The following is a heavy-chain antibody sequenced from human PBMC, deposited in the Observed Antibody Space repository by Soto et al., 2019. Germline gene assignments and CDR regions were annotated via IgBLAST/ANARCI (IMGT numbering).Heavy chain of an antibody. V-gene: IGHV3-15*01. CDR1: GFTFSNAW. J-gene: IGHJ6*02. CDR3: YTEHDSVVVSAANLYEYYGMDV. D-gene: IGHD2-2*01. CDR2: IKSKTDGGTT. Sequence: EVPLVESGGGLVKPGGSLRLSCAASGFTFSNAWMSWVRQAPGKGLEWVGRIKSKTDGGTTDYAAPVKGRFTISRVASKNTLYLQRKSLNSDETAVYYCYTEHDSVVVSAANLYEYYGMDVWGQGTTVIVSS.